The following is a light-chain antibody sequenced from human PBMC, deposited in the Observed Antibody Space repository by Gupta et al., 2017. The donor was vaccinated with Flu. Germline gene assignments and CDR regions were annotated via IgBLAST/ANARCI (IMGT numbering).Light chain of an antibody. Sequence: EIVLTQSPATLSLSPGERATLSCWASQGVNSYLAWFQQKPGQPPRLLIYDASNRASGIPARFSGSGSGTDFTLTISSREPEDFGIYYCHQRNNCPWTFGQGTKVEIK. CDR2: DAS. CDR3: HQRNNCPWT. V-gene: IGKV3-11*01. J-gene: IGKJ1*01. CDR1: QGVNSY.